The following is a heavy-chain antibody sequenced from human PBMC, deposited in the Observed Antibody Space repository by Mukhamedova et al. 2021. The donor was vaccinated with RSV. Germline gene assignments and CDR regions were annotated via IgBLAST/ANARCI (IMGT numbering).Heavy chain of an antibody. J-gene: IGHJ3*02. CDR2: GNT. Sequence: GNTKYSQKFQGRVTITRDTSASIAYMELSSLRSEDTAVYYCASPEADAFDIWGQGTMVTVSS. D-gene: IGHD1-14*01. V-gene: IGHV1-3*01. CDR3: ASPEADAFDI.